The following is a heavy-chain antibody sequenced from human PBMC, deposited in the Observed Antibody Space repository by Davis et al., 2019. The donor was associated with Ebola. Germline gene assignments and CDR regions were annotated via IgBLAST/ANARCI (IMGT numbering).Heavy chain of an antibody. Sequence: GESLKISCAASGFTFSSYSMNWVRQAPGKGLEWVSYISSSSSTIYYADSVKGRFTISRDNAKNSLYLQMNSLRDEDTAVYYCARDQDTSPEWNWFDSWGQGTLVTVSS. CDR2: ISSSSSTI. V-gene: IGHV3-48*02. J-gene: IGHJ5*01. CDR1: GFTFSSYS. D-gene: IGHD3-3*01. CDR3: ARDQDTSPEWNWFDS.